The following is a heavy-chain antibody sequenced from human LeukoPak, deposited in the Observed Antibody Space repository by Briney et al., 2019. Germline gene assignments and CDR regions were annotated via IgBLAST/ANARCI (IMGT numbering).Heavy chain of an antibody. Sequence: GRSLRLSCAASGFTFDDYAMHWVRQAPGKGLEWVSGISWNSGSIGYADSVKGRFTISRDNAKNSLYLQMNSLRAEDTALYCCAKDISHSRVYDYWGQGTLVTVSS. CDR3: AKDISHSRVYDY. CDR1: GFTFDDYA. J-gene: IGHJ4*02. CDR2: ISWNSGSI. V-gene: IGHV3-9*01. D-gene: IGHD6-13*01.